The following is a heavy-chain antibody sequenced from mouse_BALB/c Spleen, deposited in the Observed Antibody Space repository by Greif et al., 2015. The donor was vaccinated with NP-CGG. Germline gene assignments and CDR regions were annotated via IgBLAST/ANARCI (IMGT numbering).Heavy chain of an antibody. CDR1: GFTFSSYG. D-gene: IGHD2-3*01. J-gene: IGHJ3*01. V-gene: IGHV5-6*01. CDR2: ISSGGSYT. CDR3: ARVGDDGYLAY. Sequence: DVQLVESGGDLVKPGGSLKLSCAASGFTFSSYGMSWVRQTPDKRLEWVATISSGGSYTYYPDSVKGRFTISRDNAKNTLYLQMSSLKSEDTAMYYCARVGDDGYLAYWGQGTLVTVSA.